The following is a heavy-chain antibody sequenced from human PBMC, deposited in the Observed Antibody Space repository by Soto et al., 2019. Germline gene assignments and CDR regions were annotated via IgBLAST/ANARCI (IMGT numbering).Heavy chain of an antibody. V-gene: IGHV3-23*01. CDR3: AKDRGRTWYEDY. D-gene: IGHD6-13*01. J-gene: IGHJ4*02. CDR1: GFTFSSYA. CDR2: ISGSGNTS. Sequence: GGSLRLSFAASGFTFSSYAMTWVRQAPGKGLEWVSAISGSGNTSYYADAVKGRFTISRDSSKKMLYLQMNSLRPEDTAVYYCAKDRGRTWYEDYWGQGT.